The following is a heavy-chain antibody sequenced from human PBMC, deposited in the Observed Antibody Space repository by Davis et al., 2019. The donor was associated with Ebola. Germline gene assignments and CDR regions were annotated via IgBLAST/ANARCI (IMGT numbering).Heavy chain of an antibody. CDR3: ARGPYYYGTSREPYEY. CDR2: IYITGST. J-gene: IGHJ4*02. CDR1: GGSISSYD. Sequence: SETLSLTCTVSGGSISSYDWSWIRQPAGKGLEWIGRIYITGSTNYNSSLKSRVTMSVDTSKNQFSLKLTSVTAADTAVYYCARGPYYYGTSREPYEYWGQGTLITVSS. D-gene: IGHD3-10*01. V-gene: IGHV4-4*07.